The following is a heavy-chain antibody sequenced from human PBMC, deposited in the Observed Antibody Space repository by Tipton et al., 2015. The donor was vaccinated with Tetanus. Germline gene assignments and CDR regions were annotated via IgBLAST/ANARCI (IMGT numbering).Heavy chain of an antibody. V-gene: IGHV4-61*08. CDR3: ARANYDFPKKGPFDA. CDR1: GGSVRSGDYQ. D-gene: IGHD3-3*01. Sequence: TLSLTCSVSGGSVRSGDYQWNWIRQPPGKGLEWLAYISNSGRTNSNYSLKRRITISQDKSKNQFSLRLNSVTAADTAVYYCARANYDFPKKGPFDAWGPGALVIVSS. J-gene: IGHJ4*02. CDR2: ISNSGRT.